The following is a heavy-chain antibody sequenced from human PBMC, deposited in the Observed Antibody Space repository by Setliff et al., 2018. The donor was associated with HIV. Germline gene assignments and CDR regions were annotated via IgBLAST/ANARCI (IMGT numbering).Heavy chain of an antibody. J-gene: IGHJ5*02. CDR1: GYRFTNYG. CDR2: ISPQNGNT. Sequence: ASVKVSCKASGYRFTNYGISWVRQAPGQGLEWMAWISPQNGNTEFAQKFHHRVSMTADRSSNIAYMELRSLTFEDTAIYYCARDGRFDYDSSGYAGPEFDPWGQGTLVTVSS. V-gene: IGHV1-18*01. CDR3: ARDGRFDYDSSGYAGPEFDP. D-gene: IGHD3-22*01.